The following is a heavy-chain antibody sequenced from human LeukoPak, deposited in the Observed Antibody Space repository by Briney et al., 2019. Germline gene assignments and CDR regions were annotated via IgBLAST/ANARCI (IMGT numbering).Heavy chain of an antibody. D-gene: IGHD6-19*01. J-gene: IGHJ4*02. CDR3: ARVRVAVAGTLDYFDY. V-gene: IGHV4-30-4*01. Sequence: SETLSLTCTVSGGSISSGDYYWSWIRQPPGKGLEWIGYIYYSGSTYYNPSLKSRVIISVDTSKNQFSLKLSSVTAADTAVYYCARVRVAVAGTLDYFDYWGQGTLVTVSS. CDR1: GGSISSGDYY. CDR2: IYYSGST.